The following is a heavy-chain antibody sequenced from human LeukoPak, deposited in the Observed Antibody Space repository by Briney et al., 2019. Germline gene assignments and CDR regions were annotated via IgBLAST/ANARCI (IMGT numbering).Heavy chain of an antibody. CDR1: GFTFSSYA. CDR3: ARGLNDYVWGSYFGY. Sequence: GGSLRLSCAASGFTFSSYAMSWVRQAPGKGLEWVSAISGSGGSTYYADSVKGRFTISRDNAKNSLYLQMNSLRAEDTAVYYCARGLNDYVWGSYFGYWGQGTLVTVSS. D-gene: IGHD3-16*01. J-gene: IGHJ4*02. CDR2: ISGSGGST. V-gene: IGHV3-23*01.